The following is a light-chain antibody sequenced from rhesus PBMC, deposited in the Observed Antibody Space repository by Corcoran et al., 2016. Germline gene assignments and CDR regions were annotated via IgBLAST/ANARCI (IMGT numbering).Light chain of an antibody. CDR3: QVWDSADDYDV. V-gene: IGLV3-44*01. Sequence: SYALTQPSSVSVSPGQTARITCGRDKIGSDIVNWYQQKPPQAPVLVIFDDKERPSGIPGRFSGSKSGNTATLTISGVEAGDEADYFCQVWDSADDYDVFGSGTKLTVL. J-gene: IGLJ6*01. CDR1: KIGSDI. CDR2: DDK.